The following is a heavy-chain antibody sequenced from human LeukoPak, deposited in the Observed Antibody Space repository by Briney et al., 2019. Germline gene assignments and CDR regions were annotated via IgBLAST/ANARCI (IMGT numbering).Heavy chain of an antibody. CDR2: IYSGGST. CDR3: ARAHPGYSSSLGWFDP. V-gene: IGHV3-53*01. CDR1: GFTVSSNY. J-gene: IGHJ5*02. D-gene: IGHD6-13*01. Sequence: PGGSLRLSCAASGFTVSSNYMSWVRQAPGKGLEWVSVIYSGGSTYYADSVKGQFTISRDNSKNTLYLQMNSLRAEDTAVYYCARAHPGYSSSLGWFDPWGQGTLVTVSS.